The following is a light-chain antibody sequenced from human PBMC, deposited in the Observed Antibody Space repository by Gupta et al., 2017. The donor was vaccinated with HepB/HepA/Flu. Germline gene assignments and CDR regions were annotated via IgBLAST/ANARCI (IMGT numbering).Light chain of an antibody. CDR3: AAWDDTLNGPV. Sequence: QSVLPQPPSASGIPGQRVTISCSGSTSNIGSNAVNWYQQLPGTAPKLLIYRNDQRPSGVPDRFSGSKSGTSASLAISGLQSDDEGYYYCAAWDDTLNGPVFGGGTKLTVL. V-gene: IGLV1-44*01. CDR2: RND. J-gene: IGLJ3*02. CDR1: TSNIGSNA.